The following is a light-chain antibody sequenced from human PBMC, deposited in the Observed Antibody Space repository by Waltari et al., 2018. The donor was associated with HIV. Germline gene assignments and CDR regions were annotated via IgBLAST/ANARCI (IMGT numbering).Light chain of an antibody. CDR1: NLGDKY. CDR2: HDI. J-gene: IGLJ2*01. CDR3: QAWDSSTVV. Sequence: SYELTQPPSVSVSPGQTASITCSGDNLGDKYACWYQQKPGQSPVLVIYHDIQRPSGSPGRFSCSNSGNTATLTISGTQAMDEADYYCQAWDSSTVVFGGGTKLTVL. V-gene: IGLV3-1*01.